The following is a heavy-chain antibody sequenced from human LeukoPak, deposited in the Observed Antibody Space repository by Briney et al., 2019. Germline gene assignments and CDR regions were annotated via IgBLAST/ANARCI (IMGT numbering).Heavy chain of an antibody. CDR1: GGTFSSYA. D-gene: IGHD4-23*01. CDR3: ARDNGGSYYYYGMDV. CDR2: IIPIFGTA. J-gene: IGHJ6*02. V-gene: IGHV1-69*13. Sequence: ASVKVSCTASGGTFSSYAISWVRQAPGQGLEWMGGIIPIFGTANYAQKFQGRVTITADESTSTAYMELSSLRSEDTAVYYCARDNGGSYYYYGMDVWGQGTTVTVSS.